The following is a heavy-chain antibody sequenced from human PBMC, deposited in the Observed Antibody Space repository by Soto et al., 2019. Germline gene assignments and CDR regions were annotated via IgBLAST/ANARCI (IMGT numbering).Heavy chain of an antibody. Sequence: PGGSLRLSCAASGLTFSPYWMSWVRQAPGKGLEWVANMKQDGSEKYYVDSVKGRFTTSRDNAKNSVYLQMNSLRAEDTAVYYCATQRGKYDSPEYWAQGTLVTVSS. CDR2: MKQDGSEK. J-gene: IGHJ4*02. V-gene: IGHV3-7*05. CDR1: GLTFSPYW. CDR3: ATQRGKYDSPEY. D-gene: IGHD3-22*01.